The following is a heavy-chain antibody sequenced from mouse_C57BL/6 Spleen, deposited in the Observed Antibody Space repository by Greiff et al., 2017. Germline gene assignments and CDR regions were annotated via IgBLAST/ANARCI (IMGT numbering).Heavy chain of an antibody. Sequence: DVHLVESGEGLVKPGGSLKLSCAASGFTFSSYAMSWVRQTPEKRLEWVAYISSGGDYIYYADTVKGRFTISRDNARNTLYLQMSSLKSEDTAMYYCTNVRRDYYAMDYWGQGTSVTVSS. CDR2: ISSGGDYI. V-gene: IGHV5-9-1*02. D-gene: IGHD2-14*01. CDR1: GFTFSSYA. J-gene: IGHJ4*01. CDR3: TNVRRDYYAMDY.